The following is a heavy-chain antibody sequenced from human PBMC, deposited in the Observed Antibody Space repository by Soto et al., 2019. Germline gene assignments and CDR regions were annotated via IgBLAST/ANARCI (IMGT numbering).Heavy chain of an antibody. CDR2: FYHSGST. D-gene: IGHD3-22*01. CDR1: GYSISSGYY. Sequence: PSETLSLTCAVSGYSISSGYYWGWIRQPPGKGLEWIGSFYHSGSTYYNPSLKSRVTISVDTSKNQFSLKLSSVTAADTAIYYCARGDYYDSSAYYTRYTWFDPWGQGTLVTVSS. J-gene: IGHJ5*02. CDR3: ARGDYYDSSAYYTRYTWFDP. V-gene: IGHV4-38-2*01.